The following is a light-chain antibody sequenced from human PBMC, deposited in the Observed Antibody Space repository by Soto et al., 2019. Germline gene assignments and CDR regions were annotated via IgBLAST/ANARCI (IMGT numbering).Light chain of an antibody. CDR2: GAS. CDR1: QSVNSSY. CDR3: QQDGSSPYT. Sequence: EIVLTQSPGTLYLSRGETATLSCRASQSVNSSYLAWYQQKPGQAPRLLIYGASSRATGIPDRFSGSGSGTDFTLTISRLEPEDFAVYYCQQDGSSPYTFGQRTKLEIK. J-gene: IGKJ2*01. V-gene: IGKV3-20*01.